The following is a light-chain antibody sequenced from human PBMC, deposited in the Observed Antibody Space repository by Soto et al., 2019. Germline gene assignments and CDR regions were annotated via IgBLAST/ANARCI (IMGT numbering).Light chain of an antibody. Sequence: QSVVTQPASVSGSPGQSITISCTGTSSDVGAYNYVSWYQQHPGKAPKLMIYDVTYRPSGVSNRFSGSKSGDTASLTISGLQAEDEADYYCSSYTSSSTLGVFGGGTKLTVL. CDR1: SSDVGAYNY. J-gene: IGLJ2*01. CDR2: DVT. V-gene: IGLV2-14*01. CDR3: SSYTSSSTLGV.